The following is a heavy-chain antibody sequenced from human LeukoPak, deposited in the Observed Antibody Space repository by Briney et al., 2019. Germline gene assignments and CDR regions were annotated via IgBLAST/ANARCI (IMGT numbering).Heavy chain of an antibody. CDR1: GYSFTSYG. Sequence: ASVKVSCKAFGYSFTSYGINWARQAPGQGLEWMGWISTYSGNIKYGQKFQGRVTMTRDTSTGTAYMQLRSLTSDDTAMYYCARGRAAADGFDYWGQGTLVTVSS. V-gene: IGHV1-18*04. CDR3: ARGRAAADGFDY. CDR2: ISTYSGNI. D-gene: IGHD6-25*01. J-gene: IGHJ4*02.